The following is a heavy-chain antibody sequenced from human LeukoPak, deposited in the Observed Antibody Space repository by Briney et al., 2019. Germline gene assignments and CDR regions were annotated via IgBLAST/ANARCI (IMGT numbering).Heavy chain of an antibody. CDR1: GGTFSSYA. J-gene: IGHJ4*02. Sequence: VASVKVSCKASGGTFSSYAISWVRQAPGQGLEWMGRIIPIFGTANYAQKFQGRVTITTDESTSTAYMELSSLRSEDTAVYYCARDKRAVAGINFDYWGQGTLVTVSS. D-gene: IGHD6-19*01. CDR2: IIPIFGTA. V-gene: IGHV1-69*05. CDR3: ARDKRAVAGINFDY.